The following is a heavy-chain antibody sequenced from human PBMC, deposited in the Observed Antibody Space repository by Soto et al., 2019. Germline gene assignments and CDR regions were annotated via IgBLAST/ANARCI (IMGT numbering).Heavy chain of an antibody. CDR2: IWYDGSNK. Sequence: GGSLRLSCAASGFTFSSYGMHWVRQAPGKGLEWVAVIWYDGSNKYYADSVKGRFTISRDNSKNTLYLQMNSLRAEDTAVYYCAKDLMTAAAGTFLYYYYGMDVWGQGTTVTVSS. J-gene: IGHJ6*02. D-gene: IGHD6-13*01. CDR1: GFTFSSYG. V-gene: IGHV3-33*06. CDR3: AKDLMTAAAGTFLYYYYGMDV.